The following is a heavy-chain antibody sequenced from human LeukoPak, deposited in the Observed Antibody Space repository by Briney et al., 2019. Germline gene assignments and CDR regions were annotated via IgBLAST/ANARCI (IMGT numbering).Heavy chain of an antibody. CDR2: IDLGSGNT. V-gene: IGHV1-58*02. D-gene: IGHD5-18*01. J-gene: IGHJ6*02. CDR3: AADRDHVDTAMVYNWDLGF. Sequence: SVKVSCKASGFTFTSPAMQWVRQARGQRLEWIGWIDLGSGNTNYAQKFQERVTITRDISTSTAYMELSSLRSEDTAVYYCAADRDHVDTAMVYNWDLGFWGQRAKVTGSS. CDR1: GFTFTSPA.